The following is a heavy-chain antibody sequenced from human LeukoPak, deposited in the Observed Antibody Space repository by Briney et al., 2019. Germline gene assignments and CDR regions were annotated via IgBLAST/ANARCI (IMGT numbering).Heavy chain of an antibody. CDR1: GFTFSSYE. V-gene: IGHV3-48*03. J-gene: IGHJ3*02. Sequence: PGGSLRLSCAASGFTFSSYEMNWVRQAPGKGLEWVSYISSSGSTIYYADSVKGRFTISRDNAKNSQYLQMNSLRAEDTAVYYCARRSVAFDIWGQGTMVTVSS. CDR2: ISSSGSTI. CDR3: ARRSVAFDI.